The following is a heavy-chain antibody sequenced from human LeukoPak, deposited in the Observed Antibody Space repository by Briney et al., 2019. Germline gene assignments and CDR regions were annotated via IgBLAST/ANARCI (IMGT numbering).Heavy chain of an antibody. CDR3: ARDLWSNYDSGDV. Sequence: ASVKVSCKASGYTFTGYYMHWVRQAPGQGLEWMGWINPNSGGTNYVQRFQGRVTMTRDTSISTAYMELSRLRSDDTAVYYCARDLWSNYDSGDVWGKGTTVTVSS. J-gene: IGHJ6*04. V-gene: IGHV1-2*02. D-gene: IGHD4-11*01. CDR1: GYTFTGYY. CDR2: INPNSGGT.